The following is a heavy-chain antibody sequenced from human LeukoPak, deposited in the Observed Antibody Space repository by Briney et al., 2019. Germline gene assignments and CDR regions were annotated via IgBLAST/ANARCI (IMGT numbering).Heavy chain of an antibody. CDR2: ISYDGYDK. V-gene: IGHV3-30-3*01. CDR1: GFTFNDYA. Sequence: GRSLRLSCAASGFTFNDYAMYWVRQTPGKGLEWVTLISYDGYDKSYADSVRGRFTISRDNSKNTLYLQMDSLRSEDTAVYYCTRERLHGASALDYWGQGIVVTVSS. J-gene: IGHJ4*02. CDR3: TRERLHGASALDY. D-gene: IGHD1-26*01.